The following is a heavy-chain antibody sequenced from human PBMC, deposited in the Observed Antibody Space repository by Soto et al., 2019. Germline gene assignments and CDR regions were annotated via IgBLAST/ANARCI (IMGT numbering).Heavy chain of an antibody. J-gene: IGHJ4*02. CDR2: IYPGDSDT. V-gene: IGHV5-51*01. CDR3: ARPAMVRGVINSLDY. D-gene: IGHD3-10*01. CDR1: GYSFTSYW. Sequence: GESLKISCKGSGYSFTSYWIGWLRQMPGKGLEWRGIIYPGDSDTRYSPSFQGQVTISADKSISTAYLQWSSLKASDTAMYYCARPAMVRGVINSLDYWGQGTLVTVSS.